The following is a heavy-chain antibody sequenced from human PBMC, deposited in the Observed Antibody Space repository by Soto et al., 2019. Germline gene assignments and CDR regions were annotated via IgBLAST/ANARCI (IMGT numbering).Heavy chain of an antibody. Sequence: SETLSLTCTVSGGSVSSYYWRWIRQPPGKGLEWIGYIYYSGSTNYNPSLKSRVTISVDTSKNQFSLKLSSVTAADTAVYYCARGGSGSFPRHPFDYWGQGTLVTVS. CDR1: GGSVSSYY. J-gene: IGHJ4*02. CDR3: ARGGSGSFPRHPFDY. V-gene: IGHV4-59*02. CDR2: IYYSGST. D-gene: IGHD1-26*01.